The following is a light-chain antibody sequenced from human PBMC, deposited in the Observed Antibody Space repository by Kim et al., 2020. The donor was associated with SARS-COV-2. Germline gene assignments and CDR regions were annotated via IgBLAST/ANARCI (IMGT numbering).Light chain of an antibody. Sequence: SSELTQDPAVSVALGQTVRITCQGDSLESYYATWYQQKPRQAPVLVIYGRNNRPSGIPDRFSGSTSGNTASLTISGAQAEDEADFYCQSRNSGGNVVFGGGTKLTVL. V-gene: IGLV3-19*01. CDR2: GRN. CDR3: QSRNSGGNVV. CDR1: SLESYY. J-gene: IGLJ2*01.